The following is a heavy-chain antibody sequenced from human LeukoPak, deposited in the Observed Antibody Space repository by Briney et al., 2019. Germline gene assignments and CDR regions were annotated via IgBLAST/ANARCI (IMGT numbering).Heavy chain of an antibody. CDR3: AKRGV. J-gene: IGHJ4*02. V-gene: IGHV3-7*03. CDR2: IKQDGSEK. CDR1: GFTFSSYS. Sequence: GGSLRLSCAASGFTFSSYSMHWVRQAPGKGLEWVANIKQDGSEKYYVDSVKGRFTISRDNSKNTLYLQMNSLRAEDTAVYYCAKRGVWGQGTLVTVSS.